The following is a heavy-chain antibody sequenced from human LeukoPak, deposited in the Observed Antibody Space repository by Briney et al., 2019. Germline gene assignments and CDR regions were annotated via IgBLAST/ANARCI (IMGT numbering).Heavy chain of an antibody. V-gene: IGHV1-69*05. CDR3: ARVAGYTSFFDY. CDR1: GGTFSSYA. Sequence: ASVKVSCKASGGTFSSYAISWVRQAPGQGLEWMGRIIPIFDTANYAQKFQGRVTITTDESTSTAYMELSSLRSEDTAVYYCARVAGYTSFFDYWGQGTLVTVSS. CDR2: IIPIFDTA. D-gene: IGHD6-19*01. J-gene: IGHJ4*02.